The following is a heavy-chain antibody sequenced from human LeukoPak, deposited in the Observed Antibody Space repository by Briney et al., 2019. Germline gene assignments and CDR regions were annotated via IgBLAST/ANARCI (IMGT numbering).Heavy chain of an antibody. J-gene: IGHJ6*02. V-gene: IGHV3-23*01. CDR1: GFTFSSYA. Sequence: GGSLRLSCAASGFTFSSYAMSWVRQAPGKGLEWVSAISGSGGSTYYADSVKGRFTISRGNSKNTLYLQMNSLRAEDTAVYYCAKEGRSTSWDYYYGMDVWGQGTTVTVSS. D-gene: IGHD2-2*01. CDR2: ISGSGGST. CDR3: AKEGRSTSWDYYYGMDV.